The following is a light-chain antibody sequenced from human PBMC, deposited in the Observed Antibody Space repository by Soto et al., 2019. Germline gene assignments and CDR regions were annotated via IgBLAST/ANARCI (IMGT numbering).Light chain of an antibody. CDR3: QHYGSTHMFI. CDR1: QSVRSNY. J-gene: IGKJ2*01. V-gene: IGKV3-20*01. Sequence: EIVLMQSPGTLSLSPGERATLSCRASQSVRSNYLAWYQQKPGQAPRLLIYGASTRAPGIPDRFSGSGSGTDFTITISRLEPEDFAVYHCQHYGSTHMFIFGQGTKLEIK. CDR2: GAS.